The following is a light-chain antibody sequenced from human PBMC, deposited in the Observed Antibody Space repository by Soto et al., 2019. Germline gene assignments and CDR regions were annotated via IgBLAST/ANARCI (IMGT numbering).Light chain of an antibody. V-gene: IGKV1-5*01. CDR1: QNITTW. CDR2: DAS. Sequence: DLGVSKTHPTMSASGGDGVPITCQASQNITTWMAWYQQKPGKAPKLLVYDASTLQSGVATRFSGSGSGTEFTLIISGLQPEDSATYYCQQYTNTNNPWMCGQGTMGDIK. J-gene: IGKJ1*01. CDR3: QQYTNTNNPWM.